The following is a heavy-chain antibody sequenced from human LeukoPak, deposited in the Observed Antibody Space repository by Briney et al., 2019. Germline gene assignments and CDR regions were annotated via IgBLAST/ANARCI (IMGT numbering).Heavy chain of an antibody. J-gene: IGHJ6*02. V-gene: IGHV1-8*01. CDR2: MNPNSGNT. CDR1: GYTFTSYD. Sequence: ASVKVSCKASGYTFTSYDINWVRQATGQGLEWMGWMNPNSGNTGYAQKFQGRVTMTRNTSIGTAYMELSSLRSEDTAVYYCARFYDFWSGYYSYYGMDVWGQGTTVTVSS. CDR3: ARFYDFWSGYYSYYGMDV. D-gene: IGHD3-3*01.